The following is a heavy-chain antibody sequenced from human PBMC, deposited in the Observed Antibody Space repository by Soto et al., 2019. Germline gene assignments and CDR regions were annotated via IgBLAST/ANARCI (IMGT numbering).Heavy chain of an antibody. CDR1: GGTFSIYA. Sequence: QVQLVQSGAEVKKPGSSVKVSCKASGGTFSIYAISWVRQAPGQGLEWMGGIIPIFGTGNYAQKFQGRVTITADESTSTAYMELSSLRSEDTAVYYCAREGASGSHIGYWGQGTLVTVSS. CDR2: IIPIFGTG. CDR3: AREGASGSHIGY. D-gene: IGHD3-22*01. V-gene: IGHV1-69*01. J-gene: IGHJ4*02.